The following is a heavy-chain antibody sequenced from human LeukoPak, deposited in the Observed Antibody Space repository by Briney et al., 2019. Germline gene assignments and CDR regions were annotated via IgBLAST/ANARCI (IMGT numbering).Heavy chain of an antibody. J-gene: IGHJ6*03. V-gene: IGHV1-2*02. CDR3: ARWVDYYYYMDV. CDR1: GYIFTDYY. Sequence: ASVKVSCKTSGYIFTDYYIHWVRQAPGQGLEWMGWINPNSGGTNYAQKFQGRVTMTRDTSISTAYMELSRLRSDDTAVYYCARWVDYYYYMDVWGKGTTVTISS. CDR2: INPNSGGT. D-gene: IGHD2-15*01.